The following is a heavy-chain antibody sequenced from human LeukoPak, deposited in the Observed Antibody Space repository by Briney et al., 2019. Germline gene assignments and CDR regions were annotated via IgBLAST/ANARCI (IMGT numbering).Heavy chain of an antibody. D-gene: IGHD3-22*01. CDR3: ARAPFAFYDSSGYYTFDY. CDR2: ISGSAHKI. J-gene: IGHJ4*02. Sequence: GGSLRLSCVASGITFSNYAVSWVRQAPEKGLDWVSVISGSAHKIRYADSVKGRFTISRDNSENIVYLQMNNLRAEDTAVYYCARAPFAFYDSSGYYTFDYWGQGTLVTVSS. CDR1: GITFSNYA. V-gene: IGHV3-23*01.